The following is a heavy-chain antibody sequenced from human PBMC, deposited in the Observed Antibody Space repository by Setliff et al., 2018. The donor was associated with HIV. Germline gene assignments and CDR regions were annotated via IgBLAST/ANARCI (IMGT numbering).Heavy chain of an antibody. J-gene: IGHJ6*02. CDR2: MLPILGMG. CDR1: GGTFSTYV. Sequence: SVKVSCKTSGGTFSTYVITWVRQAHGQGLEWMGGMLPILGMGDFAQKFQGRVTITADASTRTAYMELSSLTSDDTAVYYCAGSAHSYSYMGYYYHTMDVWGQGTTFTVSS. V-gene: IGHV1-69*10. D-gene: IGHD4-4*01. CDR3: AGSAHSYSYMGYYYHTMDV.